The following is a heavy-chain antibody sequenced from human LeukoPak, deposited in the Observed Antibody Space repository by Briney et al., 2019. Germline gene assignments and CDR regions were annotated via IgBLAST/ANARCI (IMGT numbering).Heavy chain of an antibody. CDR2: IIPIFGTA. V-gene: IGHV1-69*01. CDR1: GGTFSSYA. Sequence: GGSLRLSCAASGGTFSSYAISWVRQAPGQGLEWMGGIIPIFGTANYAQKFQGRVTITADESTSTAYMELSSLRSEDTAVYYCAREDDSSGYYYRPHAFDIWGQGTMVTVSS. J-gene: IGHJ3*02. CDR3: AREDDSSGYYYRPHAFDI. D-gene: IGHD3-22*01.